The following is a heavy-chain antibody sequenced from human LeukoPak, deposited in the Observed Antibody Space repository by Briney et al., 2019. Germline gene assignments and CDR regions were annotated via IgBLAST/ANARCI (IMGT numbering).Heavy chain of an antibody. CDR2: IYYSGST. D-gene: IGHD3-22*01. CDR3: ARINDSSGYFDY. Sequence: PSETLSLTCTVSGGSISSGGYYWSWIRQHPGKGLEWIGYIYYSGSTYYNPYLKSRVTISVDTSKNQFSLKLSSVPAADTAVYYCARINDSSGYFDYWGQGTLVTVSS. J-gene: IGHJ4*02. CDR1: GGSISSGGYY. V-gene: IGHV4-31*03.